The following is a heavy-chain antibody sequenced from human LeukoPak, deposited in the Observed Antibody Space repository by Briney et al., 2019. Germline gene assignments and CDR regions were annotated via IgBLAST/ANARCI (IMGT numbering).Heavy chain of an antibody. V-gene: IGHV5-51*01. CDR2: IYPGDSDT. J-gene: IGHJ4*02. CDR1: GYNFTSYW. Sequence: GESLKISCKGSGYNFTSYWIGWVRQMPGKGLEWMGIIYPGDSDTRYSPSFQGQVTISADKSISTAYLQWSSLKASDTAMYYCARRGQDGSGSYYFDYWGQGTLVTVSS. D-gene: IGHD3-10*01. CDR3: ARRGQDGSGSYYFDY.